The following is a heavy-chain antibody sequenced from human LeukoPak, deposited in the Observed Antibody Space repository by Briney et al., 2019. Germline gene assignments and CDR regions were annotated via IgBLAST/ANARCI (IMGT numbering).Heavy chain of an antibody. CDR1: GFTFRRYE. CDR2: ISSSGSTI. V-gene: IGHV3-48*03. D-gene: IGHD4-17*01. CDR3: ARGDYGDPRWYFDL. J-gene: IGHJ2*01. Sequence: GGSLRLFCAASGFTFRRYEMHWVRQAPGKGLEWVSYISSSGSTIYYADSVKGRFTISRDNAKNSLYLQMNSLRAEDTAVYYCARGDYGDPRWYFDLWGRGTLVTVSS.